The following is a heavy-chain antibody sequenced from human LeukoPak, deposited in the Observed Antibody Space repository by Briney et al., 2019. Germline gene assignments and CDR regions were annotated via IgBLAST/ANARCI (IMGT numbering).Heavy chain of an antibody. J-gene: IGHJ4*02. CDR2: INPSGGST. V-gene: IGHV1-46*01. CDR3: ARIFLRGVTVTTPVASFDY. D-gene: IGHD4-17*01. Sequence: ASVKVSCKASGYTFTGYYMHWVRQAPGQGLEWMGIINPSGGSTSYAQKFQGRVTMTRDTSTSTVYMELSSLRSEDTAVYYCARIFLRGVTVTTPVASFDYWGQGTLVTVSS. CDR1: GYTFTGYY.